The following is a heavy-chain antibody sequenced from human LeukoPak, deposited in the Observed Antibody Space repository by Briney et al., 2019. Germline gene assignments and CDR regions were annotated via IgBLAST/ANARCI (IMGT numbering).Heavy chain of an antibody. CDR2: IIPIFGTA. CDR1: GGTFSSYA. J-gene: IGHJ6*02. V-gene: IGHV1-69*13. CDR3: AREIAAAGTNHYYYYYGMDV. D-gene: IGHD6-13*01. Sequence: GASVKVSCKASGGTFSSYAISWVRQAPGQGLEWMGGIIPIFGTANYAQKFQGRVTITADESTSTAYIGLSSLRSEDTAVYYCAREIAAAGTNHYYYYYGMDVWGQGTTVTVSS.